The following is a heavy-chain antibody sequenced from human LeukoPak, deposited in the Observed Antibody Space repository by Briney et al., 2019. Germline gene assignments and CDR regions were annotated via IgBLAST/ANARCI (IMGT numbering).Heavy chain of an antibody. CDR1: GFTFSSYG. CDR3: AREAYCSGGSCYFDY. D-gene: IGHD2-15*01. J-gene: IGHJ4*02. CDR2: IWYDGSNK. Sequence: GGSLRVSCAASGFTFSSYGMHRVRQAPGRGRDGVAVIWYDGSNKYYADSVKDRFTISRDNSKNTLYLQMNSLRAEDTAVYYCAREAYCSGGSCYFDYWGQGTLWTVSS. V-gene: IGHV3-33*01.